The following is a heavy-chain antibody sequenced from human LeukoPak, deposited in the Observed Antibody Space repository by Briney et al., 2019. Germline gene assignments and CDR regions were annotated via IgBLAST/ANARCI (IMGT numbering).Heavy chain of an antibody. CDR3: AREYYRDHYFYYYMDV. V-gene: IGHV4-59*01. Sequence: SETLSLTCTVSGGFITKYYLSWIRQPPGKGLEWIGYIFYTGSTKYNPSLQSRVTISVDTSKNQFSLNLTSVTAADTAVYYCAREYYRDHYFYYYMDVWGKGTTVTVSS. D-gene: IGHD3-10*01. CDR2: IFYTGST. J-gene: IGHJ6*03. CDR1: GGFITKYY.